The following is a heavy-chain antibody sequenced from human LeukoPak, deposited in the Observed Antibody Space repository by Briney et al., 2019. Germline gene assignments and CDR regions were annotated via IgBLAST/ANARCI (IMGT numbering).Heavy chain of an antibody. CDR3: AKRGRLLVVPAAFDP. CDR2: ISGGGGST. D-gene: IGHD2-2*01. J-gene: IGHJ5*02. Sequence: PGGSLRLSCAASGFTFSSHAMTWVRQAPGKGLEWVSAISGGGGSTYYADSVKGRFTISRDNSKNTLYLQMNSLRAEDTAVYYCAKRGRLLVVPAAFDPWGQGTLVTVSS. CDR1: GFTFSSHA. V-gene: IGHV3-23*01.